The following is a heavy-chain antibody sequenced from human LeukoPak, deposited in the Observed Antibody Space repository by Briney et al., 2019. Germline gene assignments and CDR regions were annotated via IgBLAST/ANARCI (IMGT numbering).Heavy chain of an antibody. CDR3: ARDSIAAAGPTPNGPFFDY. J-gene: IGHJ4*02. CDR1: GDSVSSNSAA. CDR2: TYYRSKWYN. V-gene: IGHV6-1*01. D-gene: IGHD6-13*01. Sequence: SQTLSLTCAISGDSVSSNSAAWNWIRQSPSRGLEWQGRTYYRSKWYNDYAVSVKSRITINPDTSKNQFSLQLNSVTPEDTAVYYCARDSIAAAGPTPNGPFFDYWGQGTLVTVSS.